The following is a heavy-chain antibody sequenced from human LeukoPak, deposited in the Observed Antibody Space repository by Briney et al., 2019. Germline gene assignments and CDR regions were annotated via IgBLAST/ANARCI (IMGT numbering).Heavy chain of an antibody. D-gene: IGHD6-13*01. J-gene: IGHJ5*02. Sequence: SETLSLTCAVSGGSISSSNWWSWVRQPPGKGLEWIGQIYHSGSTNYNPSLKSRVTISVDKSKNQFSLKLSSVTAADTAVYYCASLQPLAAAGTYWFDPWGQGTLVTVSS. V-gene: IGHV4-4*02. CDR3: ASLQPLAAAGTYWFDP. CDR1: GGSISSSNW. CDR2: IYHSGST.